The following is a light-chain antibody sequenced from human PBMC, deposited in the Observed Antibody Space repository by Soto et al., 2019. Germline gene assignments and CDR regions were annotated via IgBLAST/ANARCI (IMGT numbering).Light chain of an antibody. J-gene: IGLJ1*01. CDR2: DVS. CDR3: SSYTSSTSYV. Sequence: QSALTQPASVSGSPGQSITISCTGTSSDIGGYKYVSWYQQHPGKAPKLVIYDVSNRPSGVSNRFSGSKSGDTASLTISGLQAEDEADYYYSSYTSSTSYVFGTGTKVTVL. V-gene: IGLV2-14*03. CDR1: SSDIGGYKY.